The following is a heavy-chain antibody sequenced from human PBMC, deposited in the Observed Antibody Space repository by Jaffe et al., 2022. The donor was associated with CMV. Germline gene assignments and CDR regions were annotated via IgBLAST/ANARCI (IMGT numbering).Heavy chain of an antibody. V-gene: IGHV4-34*01. CDR1: GGSFSGYY. CDR3: ARPQSGIAVAGPKGYWFDP. D-gene: IGHD6-19*01. Sequence: QVQLQQWGAGLLKPSETLSLTCAVYGGSFSGYYWSWIRQPPGKGLEWIGEINHSGSTNYNPSLKSRVTISVDTSKNQFSLKLSSVTAADTAVYYCARPQSGIAVAGPKGYWFDPWGQGTLVTVSS. CDR2: INHSGST. J-gene: IGHJ5*02.